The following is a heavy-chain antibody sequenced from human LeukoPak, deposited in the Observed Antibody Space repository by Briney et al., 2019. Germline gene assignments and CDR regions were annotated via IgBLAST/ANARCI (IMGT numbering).Heavy chain of an antibody. D-gene: IGHD2-2*02. CDR1: GFTFSTYS. CDR3: AKYPVDYYYYYMDV. CDR2: ISSSSSSI. V-gene: IGHV3-21*04. Sequence: GGSLRLSCAGSGFTFSTYSMNWVRQAPGKGLEWVSFISSSSSSIYYADSLKGRFTISRDNANNSLYLQMYSLRAEDAAVYYCAKYPVDYYYYYMDVWGKGTTVTISS. J-gene: IGHJ6*03.